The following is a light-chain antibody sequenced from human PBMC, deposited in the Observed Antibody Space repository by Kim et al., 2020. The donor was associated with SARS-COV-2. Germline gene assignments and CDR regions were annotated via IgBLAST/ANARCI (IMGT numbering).Light chain of an antibody. CDR1: QSVNIN. J-gene: IGKJ4*01. Sequence: VSPGERATLSCRASQSVNINLAWYQQKPGQAPRLLIYGASTRATGIPARFSGSGSGREFTLTISSLQSEDYALYYCQQYNNWPLTFVGGTKVDIK. V-gene: IGKV3-15*01. CDR2: GAS. CDR3: QQYNNWPLT.